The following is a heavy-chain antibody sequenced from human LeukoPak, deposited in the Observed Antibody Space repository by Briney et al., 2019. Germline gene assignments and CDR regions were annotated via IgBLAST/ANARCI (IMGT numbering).Heavy chain of an antibody. CDR3: ASGTTVTLQPFFDY. CDR1: GYSIDSGYY. J-gene: IGHJ4*02. Sequence: YPSETLSLTCDVSGYSIDSGYYWAWIRQSPGEGLEWIGSIYHGGDTYYESSLKNRVTISVDSSENQFSLRVTSVTATDTAVYFCASGTTVTLQPFFDYWGRGILVTVSS. V-gene: IGHV4-38-2*01. CDR2: IYHGGDT. D-gene: IGHD4-17*01.